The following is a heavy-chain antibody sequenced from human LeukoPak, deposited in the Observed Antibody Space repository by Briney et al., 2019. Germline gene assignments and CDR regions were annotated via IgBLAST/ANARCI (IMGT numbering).Heavy chain of an antibody. CDR3: ARSYSDFWSGYYTSYHYSGMDV. Sequence: RLSYSTSEVTCRGYEWRSGCQAPRKELDWVSYISSSGSTIYYADSVKGRFTISRDNAKNSLYLQMNSLRAEDTAVYYCARSYSDFWSGYYTSYHYSGMDVWGQGTQVTVPS. CDR2: ISSSGSTI. V-gene: IGHV3-48*03. CDR1: EVTCRGYE. D-gene: IGHD3-3*01. J-gene: IGHJ6*02.